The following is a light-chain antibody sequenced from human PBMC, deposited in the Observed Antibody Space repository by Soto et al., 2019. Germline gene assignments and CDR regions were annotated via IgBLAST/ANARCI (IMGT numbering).Light chain of an antibody. CDR3: QHYNSYAEA. J-gene: IGKJ1*01. CDR1: QTISSW. CDR2: KAS. V-gene: IGKV1-5*03. Sequence: DIQMTQSPSTLSGSVGDRVTITCRASQTISSWLACYQQKPGKARKLLIYKASTLKSGVPSRFSGSGTGTEFTFTISSLLPDDFATYYCQHYNSYAEAFGQGTKVKLK.